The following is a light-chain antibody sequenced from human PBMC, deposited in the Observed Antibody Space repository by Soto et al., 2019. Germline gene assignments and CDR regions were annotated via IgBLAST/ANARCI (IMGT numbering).Light chain of an antibody. Sequence: EIVLTQSPGTLSLSLGERATLSCRASQSVSSSYLAWYQQKPGQAPRLLIYGASSRATGIPDRFSGSGSGTDFTLTISILEPEDFAVYSCQQYGSLPGTFGQGTKLEIK. CDR3: QQYGSLPGT. V-gene: IGKV3-20*01. CDR2: GAS. CDR1: QSVSSSY. J-gene: IGKJ2*01.